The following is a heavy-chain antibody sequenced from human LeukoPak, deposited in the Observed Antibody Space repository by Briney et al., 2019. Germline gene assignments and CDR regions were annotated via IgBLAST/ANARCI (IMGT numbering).Heavy chain of an antibody. CDR2: ISYSGST. V-gene: IGHV4-34*01. D-gene: IGHD3-9*01. CDR3: AKGKAGHYHSVTDEYYYYMDV. Sequence: PSETLSLTCVVDGGYFSGFYWTWIRQAPGKGLEWIGEISYSGSTKYNPSPKSRVTIEVDTPKKQISLNLSSLTAADTAVYYCAKGKAGHYHSVTDEYYYYMDVWGKGTMVIVSS. CDR1: GGYFSGFY. J-gene: IGHJ6*03.